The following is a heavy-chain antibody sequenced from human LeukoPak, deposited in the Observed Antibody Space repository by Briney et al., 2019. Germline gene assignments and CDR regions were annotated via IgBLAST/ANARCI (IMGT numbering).Heavy chain of an antibody. CDR1: GFTFSTYA. D-gene: IGHD2-8*02. Sequence: GGSLRLSCAASGFTFSTYAMSWVRQAPGKGLEWVSSMSGSDGSTYYADSVKGRFAISRDNLKNTLYLQMNGLRAEDTAVYYCAKNRGHCVDGVCHNYYYMDVWGRGTTVTVSS. V-gene: IGHV3-23*01. CDR2: MSGSDGST. J-gene: IGHJ6*03. CDR3: AKNRGHCVDGVCHNYYYMDV.